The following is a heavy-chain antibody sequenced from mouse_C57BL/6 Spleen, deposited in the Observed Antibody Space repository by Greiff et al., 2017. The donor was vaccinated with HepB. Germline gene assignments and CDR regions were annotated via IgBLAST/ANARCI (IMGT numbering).Heavy chain of an antibody. CDR3: ARSSTGSSPRLAY. CDR1: GYTFTDYN. J-gene: IGHJ3*01. CDR2: INPNNGGT. D-gene: IGHD1-1*01. V-gene: IGHV1-18*01. Sequence: EVQLQQSGPELVKPGASVKIPCKASGYTFTDYNMDWVKQSHGKSLEWIGDINPNNGGTIYNQKFKGKATLTVDKSSSTAYMELRSLTSEDTAVYYCARSSTGSSPRLAYWGQGTLVTVSA.